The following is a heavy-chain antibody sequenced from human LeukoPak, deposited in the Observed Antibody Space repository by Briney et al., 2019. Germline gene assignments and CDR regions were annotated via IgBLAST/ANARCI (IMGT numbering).Heavy chain of an antibody. D-gene: IGHD1-26*01. Sequence: GGSLRLSCAASGFTFSNYWMTWVRQAPGKGLEWVAKIKEDGSEKYYVDSVKGRFTISRDNAKKSLYLQMNSLRVEDTAVYYCAKEIAGATTAFDYWGQGTLVTVSS. J-gene: IGHJ4*02. CDR1: GFTFSNYW. V-gene: IGHV3-7*03. CDR2: IKEDGSEK. CDR3: AKEIAGATTAFDY.